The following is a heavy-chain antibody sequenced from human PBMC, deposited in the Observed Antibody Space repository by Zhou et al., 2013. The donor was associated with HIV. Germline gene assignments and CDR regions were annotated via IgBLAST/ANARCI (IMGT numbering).Heavy chain of an antibody. CDR3: AREPRYCSSTSCSGAGV. D-gene: IGHD2-2*01. J-gene: IGHJ6*04. CDR2: INHSGST. Sequence: VQLQQWGAGLLKPSETLSLTCAVYGGSFSGYYWSWIRQPPGKGLEWIGEINHSGSTNYNPSLKSRVTISVDTSKNQFSLKLSSVTAADTAVYYCAREPRYCSSTSCSGAGVWGKGPRSPSPQ. CDR1: GGSFSGYY. V-gene: IGHV4-34*01.